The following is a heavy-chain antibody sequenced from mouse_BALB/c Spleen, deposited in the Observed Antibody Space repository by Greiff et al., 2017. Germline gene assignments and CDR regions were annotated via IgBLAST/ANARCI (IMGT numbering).Heavy chain of an antibody. V-gene: IGHV5-17*02. CDR1: GFTFSSFG. J-gene: IGHJ4*01. CDR2: ISSGSSTI. CDR3: ARHYYGKDAMDY. D-gene: IGHD1-1*01. Sequence: EVQLQESGGGLVQPGGSRKLSCAASGFTFSSFGMHWVRQAPEKGLEWVAYISSGSSTIYYADTVKGRFTISRDNPKNTLFLQMTSLRSEDTAMYYCARHYYGKDAMDYWGQGTSVTVSS.